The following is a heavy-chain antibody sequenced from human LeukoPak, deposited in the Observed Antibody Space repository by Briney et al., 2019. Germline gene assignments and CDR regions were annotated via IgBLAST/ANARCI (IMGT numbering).Heavy chain of an antibody. CDR2: ISSSGSTI. V-gene: IGHV3-48*03. CDR3: ARVGGGAAAGFDP. CDR1: GFTFSSYE. D-gene: IGHD6-13*01. Sequence: GGSLRLSCAASGFTFSSYEMNRVRQAPGKGLEWVSYISSSGSTIYYADSVKGRFTISRDNAKNSLYLQMNSLRAEDTAVYYCARVGGGAAAGFDPWGQGTLVTVSS. J-gene: IGHJ5*02.